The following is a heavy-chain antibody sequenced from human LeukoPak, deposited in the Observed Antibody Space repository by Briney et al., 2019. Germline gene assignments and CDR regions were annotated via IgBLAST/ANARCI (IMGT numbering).Heavy chain of an antibody. CDR2: IYSGGST. CDR3: ARWWLQCFDY. Sequence: GGSLRLSCAASGFTVSSNYMSWVRQASGKGLEWVSVIYSGGSTYYADSVKGRFTISRDNSKNTLYLQMNSLRAEDTAVYYCARWWLQCFDYWGQGTLVTVSS. V-gene: IGHV3-53*01. J-gene: IGHJ4*02. CDR1: GFTVSSNY. D-gene: IGHD5-24*01.